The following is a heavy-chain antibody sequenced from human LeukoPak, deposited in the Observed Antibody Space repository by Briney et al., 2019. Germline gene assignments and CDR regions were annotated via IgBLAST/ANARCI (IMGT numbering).Heavy chain of an antibody. V-gene: IGHV3-30*18. D-gene: IGHD6-19*01. Sequence: PGGSLRLSCAASGFTFSSHVMYWVRQAPGKGLEWVAVTSHDGSNKYYVDSVKGRFSISRDNSINTVYLQMNSLRTDDTAVYYCAKDPGYSSGWLDFWGQGTLVTVSS. CDR1: GFTFSSHV. CDR3: AKDPGYSSGWLDF. CDR2: TSHDGSNK. J-gene: IGHJ4*02.